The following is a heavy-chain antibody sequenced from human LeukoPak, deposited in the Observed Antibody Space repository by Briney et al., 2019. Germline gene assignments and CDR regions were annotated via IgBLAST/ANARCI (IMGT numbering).Heavy chain of an antibody. Sequence: PGGSLRLSRAASGFTFSSYSMNWVRQAPGKGLEWVSSISSSSSYIYYADSVKGRFTISRDNAKNSLYLQMNSLRAEDTAVYYCARSRWELLAYFGYWGQGTLVTVSS. CDR2: ISSSSSYI. J-gene: IGHJ4*02. D-gene: IGHD1-26*01. CDR3: ARSRWELLAYFGY. CDR1: GFTFSSYS. V-gene: IGHV3-21*01.